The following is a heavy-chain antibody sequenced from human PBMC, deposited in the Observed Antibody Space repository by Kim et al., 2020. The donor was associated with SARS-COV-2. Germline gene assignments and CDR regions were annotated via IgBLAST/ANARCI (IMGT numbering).Heavy chain of an antibody. CDR3: ARGGATTVTTGAFDI. J-gene: IGHJ3*02. Sequence: GSVKGRFTISRENAKNSLYLQMSSLRAGDTAVYYCARGGATTVTTGAFDIWGQGTMVTVSS. V-gene: IGHV3-13*01. D-gene: IGHD4-17*01.